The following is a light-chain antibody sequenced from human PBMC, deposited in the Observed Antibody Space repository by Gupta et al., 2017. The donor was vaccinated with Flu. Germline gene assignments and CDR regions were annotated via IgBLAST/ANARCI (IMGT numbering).Light chain of an antibody. J-gene: IGKJ4*01. CDR3: QQRSNWPPALT. Sequence: IVLTQSPAPLSLSPGERATLSCRASQSVSSYLAWYQQKPGQAPRLLIYDASNWATGIPARFRCSGSGTDFTLTISSLEPEDFAVDYCQQRSNWPPALTFGGGTKVEIK. CDR2: DAS. CDR1: QSVSSY. V-gene: IGKV3-11*01.